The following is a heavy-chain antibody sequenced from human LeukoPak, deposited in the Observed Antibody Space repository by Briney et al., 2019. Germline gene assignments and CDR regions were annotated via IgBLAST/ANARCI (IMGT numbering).Heavy chain of an antibody. Sequence: SETLSLTCTVSGDSISSCRYYWGWIRQPPGKGLEWMGNFYYGGSTYSNPSLNSRVTISVDTSKNQFSLKLYSVTAADTAVYYCARHARVAGFDYWGLGTLVTVSS. V-gene: IGHV4-39*01. CDR1: GDSISSCRYY. CDR3: ARHARVAGFDY. D-gene: IGHD6-19*01. CDR2: FYYGGST. J-gene: IGHJ4*02.